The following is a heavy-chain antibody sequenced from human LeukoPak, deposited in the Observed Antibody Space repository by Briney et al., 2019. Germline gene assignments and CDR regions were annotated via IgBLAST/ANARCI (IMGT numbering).Heavy chain of an antibody. D-gene: IGHD2-2*03. CDR1: GGTFSSYA. V-gene: IGHV1-69*05. CDR2: IIPIFGTA. J-gene: IGHJ4*02. CDR3: ATLPDGYCSSTSCPPGGY. Sequence: ASVKVSCKASGGTFSSYAISWVRQAPGQGLEWMGGIIPIFGTANYAQKFQGRVTITTDESTSTAYMELSSLRSEDTAVYYCATLPDGYCSSTSCPPGGYWGQGTLVTVSS.